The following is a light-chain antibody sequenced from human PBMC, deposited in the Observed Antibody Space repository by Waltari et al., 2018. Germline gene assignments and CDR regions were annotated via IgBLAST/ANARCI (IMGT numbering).Light chain of an antibody. J-gene: IGLJ2*01. Sequence: CVYQHKPGQSPVLVIDQHINRPSRIPKRFYGSNSANTATLTISRTQAMDETDNYCHAWDISTAIFGGATKLTVL. CDR2: QHI. CDR3: HAWDISTAI. V-gene: IGLV3-1*01.